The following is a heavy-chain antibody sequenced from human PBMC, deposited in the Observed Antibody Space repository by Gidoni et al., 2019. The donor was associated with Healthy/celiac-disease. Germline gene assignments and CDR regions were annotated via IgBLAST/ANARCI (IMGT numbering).Heavy chain of an antibody. CDR3: ARAAFWSDVCRFDP. CDR2: IYYSGST. D-gene: IGHD3-3*01. CDR1: GGSISSYY. V-gene: IGHV4-59*01. Sequence: QVQLQESGPGLVKPSETLSLTCTVSGGSISSYYWSWIRQPPGKGLEWIGYIYYSGSTNYNPSLKSRVTISVDTSKNQFSLKLSSVTAADTAVYYCARAAFWSDVCRFDPWGQGTLVTVSS. J-gene: IGHJ5*02.